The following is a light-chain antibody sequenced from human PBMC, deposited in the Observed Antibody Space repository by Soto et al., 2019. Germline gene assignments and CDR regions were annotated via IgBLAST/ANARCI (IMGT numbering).Light chain of an antibody. CDR1: SGSSASNY. CDR2: EDN. Sequence: NFMLTQAHSVSESPGKTVSISCTRSSGSSASNYVQWYQQRPGSAPTTVIYEDNQRPSGVPDRFSGSIDSSSNSASLTISGLKTEDEADYYCLSYVSSTVVFGGGTKLTVL. CDR3: LSYVSSTVV. V-gene: IGLV6-57*04. J-gene: IGLJ2*01.